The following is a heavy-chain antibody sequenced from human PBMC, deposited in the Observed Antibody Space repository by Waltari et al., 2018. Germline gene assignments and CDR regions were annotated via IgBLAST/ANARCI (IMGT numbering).Heavy chain of an antibody. CDR1: GDTFSLYA. D-gene: IGHD2-15*01. V-gene: IGHV1-69*11. J-gene: IGHJ4*02. Sequence: QVHLAQSGAEVRKPGSSVKVSCKASGDTFSLYAMAWVRQAPGQGLEGRGGIIPILGATNYAQKFQGRVTITADESTSTAYMELSSLRSEDTALYFCARGDATPPYYYFHSWGQGTLVTVSS. CDR3: ARGDATPPYYYFHS. CDR2: IIPILGAT.